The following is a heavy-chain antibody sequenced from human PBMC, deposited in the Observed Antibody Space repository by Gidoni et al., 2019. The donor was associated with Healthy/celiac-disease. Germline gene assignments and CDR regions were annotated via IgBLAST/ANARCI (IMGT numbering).Heavy chain of an antibody. CDR3: AKDMRSVGFGAFDI. V-gene: IGHV3-43*01. Sequence: EVQLVESGGVVVQPGGSLRLSCAASGFTSDDYTMNWVRQAPGKGLAWVSLISWDGGSTYYADSVKGRFTISRDNSKNSLYLQMNSLRTEDTALYYCAKDMRSVGFGAFDIWGQGTMVTVSS. D-gene: IGHD3-16*01. J-gene: IGHJ3*02. CDR2: ISWDGGST. CDR1: GFTSDDYT.